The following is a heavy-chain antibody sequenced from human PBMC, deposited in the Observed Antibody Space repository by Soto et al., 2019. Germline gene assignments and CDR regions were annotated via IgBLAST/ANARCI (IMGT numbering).Heavy chain of an antibody. J-gene: IGHJ3*02. Sequence: VSCKVSGYTLTELSMHWVRQAPGKGLEWMGGFDPEDGETIYAQKFQGRVTMTEDTSTDTAYMELSSLRSEDTAVYYCATEGGQTDAFDIWGQGTMVTVSS. CDR2: FDPEDGET. CDR1: GYTLTELS. CDR3: ATEGGQTDAFDI. V-gene: IGHV1-24*01.